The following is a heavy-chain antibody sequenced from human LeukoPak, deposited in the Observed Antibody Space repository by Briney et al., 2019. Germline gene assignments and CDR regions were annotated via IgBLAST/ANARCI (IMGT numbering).Heavy chain of an antibody. J-gene: IGHJ5*02. D-gene: IGHD3-10*01. CDR3: ASRAGIEARNWFDP. CDR2: INPNSGGT. Sequence: ASVKVSCRASGYTFTGYYMHWVRQAPGQGLEWMGWINPNSGGTNYAQKFQGRVTMTRDTSISTACMELSRLRSDDTAVYYCASRAGIEARNWFDPWGQGTLVTVSS. V-gene: IGHV1-2*02. CDR1: GYTFTGYY.